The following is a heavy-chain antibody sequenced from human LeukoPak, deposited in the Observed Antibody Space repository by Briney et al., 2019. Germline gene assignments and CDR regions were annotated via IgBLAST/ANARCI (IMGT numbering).Heavy chain of an antibody. V-gene: IGHV3-23*01. D-gene: IGHD4-17*01. Sequence: GGPLSLSFPASGFPFSSYAMSWVRKAQGKGLEWVSAISGRVGSTYYADSVKGRFTISRDNSKNTLYLQMNSLRAEDTAVYYCAKDLGYGDYVVYDYWGQGTLVTVSS. J-gene: IGHJ4*02. CDR2: ISGRVGST. CDR1: GFPFSSYA. CDR3: AKDLGYGDYVVYDY.